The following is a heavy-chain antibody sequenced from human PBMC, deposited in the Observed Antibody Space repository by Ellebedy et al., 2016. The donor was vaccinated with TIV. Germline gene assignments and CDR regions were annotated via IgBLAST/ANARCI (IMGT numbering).Heavy chain of an antibody. V-gene: IGHV4-34*01. CDR2: INHSGST. J-gene: IGHJ4*02. CDR1: GGSFSGYY. D-gene: IGHD6-19*01. Sequence: MPSETLSLTCAVYGGSFSGYYWSWIRQPPGKGLEWIGEINHSGSTNYNPSRKSRVTISVDTSKNQFSLKLSSVTAADTAVYYCAREKWLVRALFDYWGQGTLVTVSS. CDR3: AREKWLVRALFDY.